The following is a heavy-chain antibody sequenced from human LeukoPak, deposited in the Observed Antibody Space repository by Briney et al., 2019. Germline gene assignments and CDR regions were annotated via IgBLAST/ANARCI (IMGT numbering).Heavy chain of an antibody. CDR1: GFTFSSYW. CDR2: INSDGSSA. CDR3: ARDRSSSWYWFDP. D-gene: IGHD6-13*01. V-gene: IGHV3-74*01. J-gene: IGHJ5*02. Sequence: LGGSLRLACAASGFTFSSYWMHWVRQAPGKGLVWVSRINSDGSSANYADSVKGRFTISRGNAKNTLYLQMNSLRAEDTAVYYCARDRSSSWYWFDPWGQGTLVTVSS.